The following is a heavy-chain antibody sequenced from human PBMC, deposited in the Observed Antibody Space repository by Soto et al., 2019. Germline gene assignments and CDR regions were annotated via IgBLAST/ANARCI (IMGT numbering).Heavy chain of an antibody. CDR1: GFTFSSYG. Sequence: GGSLRLSCAASGFTFSSYGMHWVRQAPGKGLEWVAVIWYDGSNKYYADSVKGRFTISRDNSKNTLYLQMNSLRAEDTAVYYCATSGKQQLVLYFQHWGQSTLVTVSS. CDR3: ATSGKQQLVLYFQH. J-gene: IGHJ1*01. D-gene: IGHD6-13*01. V-gene: IGHV3-33*01. CDR2: IWYDGSNK.